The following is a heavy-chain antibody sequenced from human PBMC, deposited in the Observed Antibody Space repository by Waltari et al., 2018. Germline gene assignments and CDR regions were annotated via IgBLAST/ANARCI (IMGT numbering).Heavy chain of an antibody. CDR2: INHSGST. CDR1: GGSFSGYY. Sequence: QVQLQQWGAGLLKPSETLSLTCAVYGGSFSGYYWSWIRQPPGKGLEWIGEINHSGSTTYNPSLKSRVTISVDTSKNQFSLKLSSVTAADTAVYYCARVRRRYCSSTSCYLHWFDPWGQGTLVTVSS. CDR3: ARVRRRYCSSTSCYLHWFDP. V-gene: IGHV4-34*01. J-gene: IGHJ5*02. D-gene: IGHD2-2*01.